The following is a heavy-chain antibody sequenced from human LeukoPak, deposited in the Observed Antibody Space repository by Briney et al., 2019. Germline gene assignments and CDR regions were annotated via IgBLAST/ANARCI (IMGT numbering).Heavy chain of an antibody. J-gene: IGHJ4*02. V-gene: IGHV3-7*01. CDR2: IKQDGSEK. CDR1: GFIFDDYA. Sequence: PGRSLRLSCTASGFIFDDYAMHWVRQAPGKGLEWVANIKQDGSEKYYVDSVKGRFTISRDNAKNSLYLQMNSLRAEDTAVYYCARDPLGYCSSTSCYAGFDYWGQGTLVTVSS. D-gene: IGHD2-2*03. CDR3: ARDPLGYCSSTSCYAGFDY.